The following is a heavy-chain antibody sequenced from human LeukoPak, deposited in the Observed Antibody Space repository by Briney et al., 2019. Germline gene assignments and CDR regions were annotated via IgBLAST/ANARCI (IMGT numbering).Heavy chain of an antibody. CDR3: ARDVTGGSYFDY. J-gene: IGHJ4*02. D-gene: IGHD1-26*01. Sequence: SQTLSLTCAVSGGSITSGGYYWSWIRQHPGKGLEWIGSIYYSGTSYYNPSLKSRVTMSVDTSKNQFSLKLIYVTAADTAVYYCARDVTGGSYFDYWGQGTLVTVSS. V-gene: IGHV4-31*11. CDR1: GGSITSGGYY. CDR2: IYYSGTS.